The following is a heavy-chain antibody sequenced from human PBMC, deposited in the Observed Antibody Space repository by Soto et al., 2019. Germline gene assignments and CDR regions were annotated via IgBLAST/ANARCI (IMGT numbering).Heavy chain of an antibody. D-gene: IGHD3-10*01. V-gene: IGHV3-64D*08. CDR2: VSSNGGNT. Sequence: GGSLRLSCSASGFTFSTCSMHWVRQAPGKGLEYVSTVSSNGGNTYYADSVKDRFTISRDNSRDTLYLQMTSLRLEDTATYYCVKGTSSGPGSYYDYWGQGTLVTVSS. J-gene: IGHJ4*02. CDR3: VKGTSSGPGSYYDY. CDR1: GFTFSTCS.